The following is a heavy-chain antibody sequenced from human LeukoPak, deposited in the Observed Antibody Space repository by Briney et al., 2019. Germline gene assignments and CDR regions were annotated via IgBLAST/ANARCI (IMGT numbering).Heavy chain of an antibody. J-gene: IGHJ4*02. CDR1: GYSISSGYY. CDR2: IYHSGST. V-gene: IGHV4-38-2*02. Sequence: SETLSLTCTVSGYSISSGYYWGWIRQPPGKGLEWIGSIYHSGSTYYNPSLKSRVTISVDTSKNQFSLKLSSVTAADTAVYYCARERREQLLPPYTRSVTYFDYWGQGTLVTVSS. CDR3: ARERREQLLPPYTRSVTYFDY. D-gene: IGHD2-2*01.